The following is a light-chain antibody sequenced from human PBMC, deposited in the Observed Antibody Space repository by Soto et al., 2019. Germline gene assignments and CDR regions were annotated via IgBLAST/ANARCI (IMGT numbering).Light chain of an antibody. J-gene: IGKJ5*01. CDR3: QQRSNWPSIT. CDR2: DAS. Sequence: EIVLTQSPATLSLSPGERATLSCRARQSVSSYLAWYQQQPGQAPRLLIYDASNRATGIPARFSGSGSGTDFTRSISSREPEDCGVYYCQQRSNWPSITFGQGTRLEIK. CDR1: QSVSSY. V-gene: IGKV3-11*01.